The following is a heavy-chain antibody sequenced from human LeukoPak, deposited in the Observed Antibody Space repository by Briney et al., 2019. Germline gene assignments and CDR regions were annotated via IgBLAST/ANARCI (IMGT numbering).Heavy chain of an antibody. CDR3: ATDGIQHDY. CDR2: FHPENGET. V-gene: IGHV1-24*01. Sequence: ASVKVSCKVSGHTLLDLSIHWVRQAPGKGLEWMAGFHPENGETIYAQKFQGRVTMTEDTSTDTAYMELSSLRSEDTAVYYCATDGIQHDYWGQGTLVTVSS. J-gene: IGHJ4*02. D-gene: IGHD5-18*01. CDR1: GHTLLDLS.